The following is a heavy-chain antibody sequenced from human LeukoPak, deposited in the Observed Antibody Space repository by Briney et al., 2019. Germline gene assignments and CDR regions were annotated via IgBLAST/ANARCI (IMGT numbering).Heavy chain of an antibody. CDR1: GFTFSSYS. D-gene: IGHD3-9*01. CDR2: ISSSSTTI. CDR3: ARSFYYDTLTGYYFFDY. J-gene: IGHJ4*02. Sequence: GGSLRLSCVASGFTFSSYSINWVRQAPGKGLEWVSYISSSSTTIYYADSVKGRFAISRDNAENSLYLQMNSLRAEDTAVYYCARSFYYDTLTGYYFFDYWGQGTLVTVS. V-gene: IGHV3-48*04.